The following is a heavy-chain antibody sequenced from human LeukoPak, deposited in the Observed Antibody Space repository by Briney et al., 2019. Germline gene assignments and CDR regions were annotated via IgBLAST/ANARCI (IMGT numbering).Heavy chain of an antibody. CDR3: AASSSSYPPWYFDV. V-gene: IGHV3-23*01. CDR1: GFTFLNYA. CDR2: VSNSGGVT. D-gene: IGHD3-22*01. J-gene: IGHJ2*01. Sequence: GGSLRLSCAASGFTFLNYALIWVRQAPGKGLEWVSGVSNSGGVTYYADSVKGRFTISRDNSEHTVHLQMNSLRAEDTAVYYCAASSSSYPPWYFDVWGRGTLVTVSS.